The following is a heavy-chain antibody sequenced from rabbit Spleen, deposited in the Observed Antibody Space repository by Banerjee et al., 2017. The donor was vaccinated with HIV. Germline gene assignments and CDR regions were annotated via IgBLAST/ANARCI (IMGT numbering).Heavy chain of an antibody. CDR1: GIDFSRHYD. Sequence: QEQLVESGGGLVQPEGSLTLTCKASGIDFSRHYDMCWVRQAPGKGLEWIGDIYPGFGITNYASWVKGRFTISSDNAQNIVDLQMNSLTAADTATYFCARSPWSGAADGAYALNLWGPGTLVTVS. D-gene: IGHD6-1*01. CDR2: IYPGFGIT. J-gene: IGHJ4*01. CDR3: ARSPWSGAADGAYALNL. V-gene: IGHV1S43*01.